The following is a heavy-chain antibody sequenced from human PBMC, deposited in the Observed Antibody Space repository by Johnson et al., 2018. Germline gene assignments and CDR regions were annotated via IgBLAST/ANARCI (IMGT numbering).Heavy chain of an antibody. D-gene: IGHD2/OR15-2a*01. J-gene: IGHJ1*01. CDR2: ISWNSGSI. Sequence: VQLVESGGGLVQPGRSLRLCCAASGFTFDDYAMHWVRQAPGKGLEWVSGISWNSGSIGYADSVKGRFTISRDNAKNSLYLQMNSLRAEDTALYYCAKDQYDSPLRYFQHWGQGTLVTVSS. CDR3: AKDQYDSPLRYFQH. CDR1: GFTFDDYA. V-gene: IGHV3-9*01.